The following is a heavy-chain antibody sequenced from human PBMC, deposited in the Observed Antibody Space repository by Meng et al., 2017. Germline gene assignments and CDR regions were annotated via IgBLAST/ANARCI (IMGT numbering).Heavy chain of an antibody. J-gene: IGHJ4*02. CDR1: GGSISSSSYY. D-gene: IGHD5-18*01. V-gene: IGHV4-39*07. CDR3: ARDATAMVHYFDY. CDR2: IYYSGST. Sequence: SDTLSLTCTVSGGSISSSSYYWGWIRQPPGKGLEWIGSIYYSGSTYYNPSLKSRVTISVDTSKNQFSLKLSSVTAADTAVYYCARDATAMVHYFDYWGQGTLVTVSS.